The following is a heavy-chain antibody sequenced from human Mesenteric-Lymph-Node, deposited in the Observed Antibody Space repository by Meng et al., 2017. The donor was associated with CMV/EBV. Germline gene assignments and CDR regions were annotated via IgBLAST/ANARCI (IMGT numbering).Heavy chain of an antibody. CDR1: GFTFSSYS. J-gene: IGHJ6*02. D-gene: IGHD1-26*01. V-gene: IGHV3-21*01. Sequence: GGSLRLSCAASGFTFSSYSMNWVRQAPGKGLEWVSSISSSSSYIYYADSVKGRFTISRDNAKNSLYLQMNSLRAEDTAVYYCARLGATGGYYGMAVWGQGTTVTVSS. CDR3: ARLGATGGYYGMAV. CDR2: ISSSSSYI.